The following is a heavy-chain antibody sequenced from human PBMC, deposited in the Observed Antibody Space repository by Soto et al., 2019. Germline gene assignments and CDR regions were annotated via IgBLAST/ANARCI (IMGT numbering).Heavy chain of an antibody. Sequence: GGSLRLSCAASGFTFSDYYMTWIRQAPGSGLEWVSYISSSSGTISYANSVKGRFTISRDNAQNSLYLQMTSLRAEGTAVYYCARGTYRSKTDFDYWGQGTLVTVSS. J-gene: IGHJ4*02. CDR1: GFTFSDYY. D-gene: IGHD6-13*01. V-gene: IGHV3-11*01. CDR3: ARGTYRSKTDFDY. CDR2: ISSSSGTI.